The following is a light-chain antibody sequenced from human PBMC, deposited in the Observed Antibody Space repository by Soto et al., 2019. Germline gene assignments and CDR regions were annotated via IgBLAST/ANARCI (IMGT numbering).Light chain of an antibody. J-gene: IGKJ1*01. Sequence: VTTQSPATLSVSPGERATLSCGASQGLGTNLARYQQKPGQAPRLLIYDTSNRATGIPARFSGSGSGTDFTLTITSLEPEDFAVYYCQQRSNWPPTFGQGTKVDNK. CDR1: QGLGTN. CDR3: QQRSNWPPT. CDR2: DTS. V-gene: IGKV3-11*01.